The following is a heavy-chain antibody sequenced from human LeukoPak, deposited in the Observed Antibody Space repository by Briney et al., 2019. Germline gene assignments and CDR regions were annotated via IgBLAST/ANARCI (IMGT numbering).Heavy chain of an antibody. CDR1: GYTFTSYY. D-gene: IGHD2-15*01. CDR2: IIPSLDVA. CDR3: ARDHCSPGTCLGGH. J-gene: IGHJ4*02. V-gene: IGHV1-69*04. Sequence: ASVKVSCKASGYTFTSYYMHWVRQAPGQGLEWIGRIIPSLDVANYAQKFQGRVTLSADRDTATTYMEVTSLRSEDTAMYYCARDHCSPGTCLGGHWGQGTLVTVSS.